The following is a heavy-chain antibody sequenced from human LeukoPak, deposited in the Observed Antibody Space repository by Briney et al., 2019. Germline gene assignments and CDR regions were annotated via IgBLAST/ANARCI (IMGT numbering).Heavy chain of an antibody. V-gene: IGHV3-30-3*01. CDR1: GFTFSSYA. Sequence: VGSLRLSCAASGFTFSSYAMHWVRQAPGKGLEWVAVISYDGSNKYYADSVKGRFTISRDNSKNTLYLQMNSLRAEDTAVYYCARDVRVAVAGTLYYYYYGMDVWGQGTTVTVSS. J-gene: IGHJ6*02. CDR2: ISYDGSNK. D-gene: IGHD6-19*01. CDR3: ARDVRVAVAGTLYYYYYGMDV.